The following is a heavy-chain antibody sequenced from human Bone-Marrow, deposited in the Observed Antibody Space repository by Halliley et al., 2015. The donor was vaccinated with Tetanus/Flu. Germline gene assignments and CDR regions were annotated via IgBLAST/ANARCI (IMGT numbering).Heavy chain of an antibody. CDR2: IKQDGTVK. CDR3: ARKGLPDY. J-gene: IGHJ4*02. Sequence: LVWVANIKQDGTVKDYVDSVKGPFTISRDNAKNSLYLQMNSLIVEDTALYYCARKGLPDYWGQGTLVTVSS. V-gene: IGHV3-7*01.